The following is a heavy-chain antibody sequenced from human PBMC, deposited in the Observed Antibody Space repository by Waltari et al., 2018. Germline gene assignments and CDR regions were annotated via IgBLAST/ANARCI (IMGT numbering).Heavy chain of an antibody. CDR3: AREGIVPSAFDI. CDR1: GGTFISSA. D-gene: IGHD2-8*01. J-gene: IGHJ3*02. Sequence: QVQLVQSGAEVKKPGSSVKVSCKASGGTFISSAISWVRQAPGQGLEWMGGIIPIFGTANDAQKFQGRVTITTDESTSTAYMELSSLRSEDTAVYYCAREGIVPSAFDIWGQGTMVTVSS. CDR2: IIPIFGTA. V-gene: IGHV1-69*05.